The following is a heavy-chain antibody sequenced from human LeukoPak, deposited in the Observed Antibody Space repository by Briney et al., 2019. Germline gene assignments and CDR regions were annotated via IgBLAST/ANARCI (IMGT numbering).Heavy chain of an antibody. Sequence: GGSPRLSCAASGFTFSNYWMMWVRQAPGKGLEWVAKINKDGRDKYYMDAVKGRFTISRDNAKNLAYPQMNNLRAEDTAVYHCAKHGYWYALDYWGQGTLVTVSS. CDR2: INKDGRDK. D-gene: IGHD2-2*03. J-gene: IGHJ4*02. CDR3: AKHGYWYALDY. CDR1: GFTFSNYW. V-gene: IGHV3-7*01.